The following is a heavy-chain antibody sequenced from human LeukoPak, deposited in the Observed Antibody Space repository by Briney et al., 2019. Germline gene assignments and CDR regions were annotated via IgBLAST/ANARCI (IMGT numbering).Heavy chain of an antibody. CDR1: GGSISSGDYY. CDR3: ARFYVSGSYYKPVFDY. Sequence: SETLSLTCTVSGGSISSGDYYWSWIRQPPGKGLEWIGYIYYSGSTYYNPSLKSRVTISVDTSKNQFSLKLSSVTAADTAVYYCARFYVSGSYYKPVFDYWGQGTLVTVSS. D-gene: IGHD3-10*01. CDR2: IYYSGST. V-gene: IGHV4-30-4*01. J-gene: IGHJ4*02.